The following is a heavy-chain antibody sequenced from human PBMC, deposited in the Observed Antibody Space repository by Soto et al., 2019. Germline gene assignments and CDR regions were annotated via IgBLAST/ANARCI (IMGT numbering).Heavy chain of an antibody. V-gene: IGHV3-23*01. CDR3: AKDDKGGYCSSTSCYPTNFDY. CDR1: GFTFSSYA. D-gene: IGHD2-2*01. CDR2: ISGSGGST. Sequence: GGSLRLSCAASGFTFSSYAMSWVRQAPGKGLEWVSAISGSGGSTYYADSVKGRFTISRDNSKNTLYLQMNSLRAEDTAVYYCAKDDKGGYCSSTSCYPTNFDYWGQGTLVTVSS. J-gene: IGHJ4*02.